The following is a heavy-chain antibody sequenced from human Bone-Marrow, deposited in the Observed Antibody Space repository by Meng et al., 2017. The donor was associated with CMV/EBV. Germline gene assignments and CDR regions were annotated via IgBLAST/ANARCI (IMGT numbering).Heavy chain of an antibody. CDR2: INHSGST. V-gene: IGHV4-34*01. D-gene: IGHD5-18*01. CDR1: GGSFSGYY. Sequence: SETLSLTCAVHGGSFSGYYWSWIRQPPGKGLEWIGEINHSGSTNYNPSLKSRVTISVDTSKNQFSLKLSSVTAADTAVYYCARSSYSYGADYWGQGTLVTVPS. CDR3: ARSSYSYGADY. J-gene: IGHJ4*02.